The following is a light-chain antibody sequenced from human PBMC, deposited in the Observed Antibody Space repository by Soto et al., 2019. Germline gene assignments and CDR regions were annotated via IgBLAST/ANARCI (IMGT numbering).Light chain of an antibody. CDR3: QQYGSSPLT. CDR1: QSVSSNY. CDR2: RAS. V-gene: IGKV3-20*01. Sequence: EIVLTQSPGTLSLSPGERATLSCRASQSVSSNYLAWYQQKPGQAPKVIIYRASSRATGIPDRFSGSGSGTDFTLTISILEPEDLAVYYCQQYGSSPLTFGGGTKVEIK. J-gene: IGKJ4*01.